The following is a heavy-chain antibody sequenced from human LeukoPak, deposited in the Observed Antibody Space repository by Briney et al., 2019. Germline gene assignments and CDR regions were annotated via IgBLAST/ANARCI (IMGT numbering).Heavy chain of an antibody. CDR3: AATVGVSLGYYYMDV. V-gene: IGHV1-69*05. CDR1: GGTFSSYA. CDR2: IIPIFGIA. J-gene: IGHJ6*03. Sequence: ASVKVSCKASGGTFSSYAISWVRQAPGQGLEWMGGIIPIFGIANYAQKFQGRVTITTDESTSTAYMELSSLRSEDTAVYYCAATVGVSLGYYYMDVWGKGTTVTVSS. D-gene: IGHD4-23*01.